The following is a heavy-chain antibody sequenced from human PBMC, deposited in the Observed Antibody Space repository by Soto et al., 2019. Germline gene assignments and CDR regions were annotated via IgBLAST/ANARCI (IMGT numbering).Heavy chain of an antibody. CDR3: ATQFSGYDIDAFEI. V-gene: IGHV1-24*01. CDR2: FDPQRDER. J-gene: IGHJ3*02. D-gene: IGHD5-12*01. Sequence: QVQLVQSGAEVKKPGASVKVSCKVSGYTLTELSMHWVRQAPGKGLEWMGGFDPQRDERVFAQNFEGRVAMTEDTSTDTAYLELSSLRAEDTAVYYCATQFSGYDIDAFEIWGQGTMVIVSS. CDR1: GYTLTELS.